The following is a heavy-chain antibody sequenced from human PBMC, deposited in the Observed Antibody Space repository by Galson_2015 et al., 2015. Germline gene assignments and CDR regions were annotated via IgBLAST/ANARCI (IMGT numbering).Heavy chain of an antibody. V-gene: IGHV3-30*03. Sequence: SLRLSCAASGFTFSSYGMHWVRQAPGKGLEWVAVISYDGSNKYYADSVKGRFTISRDNSKNTLYLQMNSLRAEDTAVYYCARDRIVVVPAAAMDVWGQGTTVTVSS. D-gene: IGHD2-2*01. CDR2: ISYDGSNK. CDR1: GFTFSSYG. J-gene: IGHJ6*02. CDR3: ARDRIVVVPAAAMDV.